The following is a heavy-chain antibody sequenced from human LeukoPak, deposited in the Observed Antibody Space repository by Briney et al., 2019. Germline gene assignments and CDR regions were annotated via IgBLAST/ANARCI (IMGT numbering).Heavy chain of an antibody. CDR2: IYSGGST. J-gene: IGHJ6*02. D-gene: IGHD5-18*01. V-gene: IGHV3-66*01. CDR3: ARDLKFGGYSLRYYYYGMDV. Sequence: GGSLRLSCAASGFTVSSNYMSWVRQAPGKGLEWVSVIYSGGSTYYADSVKGRFTISRGNSKNTLYLQMNSLRAEDTAVYYCARDLKFGGYSLRYYYYGMDVWGQGTTVTVSS. CDR1: GFTVSSNY.